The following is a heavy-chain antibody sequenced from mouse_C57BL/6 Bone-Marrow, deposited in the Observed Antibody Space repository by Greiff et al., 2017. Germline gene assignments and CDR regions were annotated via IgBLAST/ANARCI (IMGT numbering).Heavy chain of an antibody. Sequence: QVQLQQSGAELVMPGASVKLSCKASGYTFTSYWMHWVKQRPGQGLAWIGEIDPSDSYTNYNQKFKGKSTLTVDKSSSTAYMQLSSLTSEDSAVYYCANMFFAYWGQGTLVTVSA. CDR2: IDPSDSYT. CDR1: GYTFTSYW. CDR3: ANMFFAY. V-gene: IGHV1-69*01. J-gene: IGHJ3*01.